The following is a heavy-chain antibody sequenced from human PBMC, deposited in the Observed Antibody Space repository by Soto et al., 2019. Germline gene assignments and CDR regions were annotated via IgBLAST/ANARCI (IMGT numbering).Heavy chain of an antibody. J-gene: IGHJ6*02. CDR2: ISRVSGYT. D-gene: IGHD4-17*01. V-gene: IGHV3-21*06. CDR3: ARVHGDYGPDV. CDR1: GLIFNNSA. Sequence: EVQLVESGGGRVKPGGSLRLSCEASGLIFNNSAMTWVRQSPGKGLECVSCISRVSGYTYYADSVKGRFTISRDNAKNSLYLQMSSLRAEDTAVYFCARVHGDYGPDVWGQGTTVTVSS.